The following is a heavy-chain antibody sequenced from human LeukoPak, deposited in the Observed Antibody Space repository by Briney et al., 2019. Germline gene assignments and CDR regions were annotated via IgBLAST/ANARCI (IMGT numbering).Heavy chain of an antibody. CDR3: ARQRGSSSFYYYMDV. Sequence: GETLKISCKGSGYSFTSYWIGWVRQMPGKGLEWMGIIYPGDSDTRYSPSFQGQVTISADKSISTAYLQWSSLKASDTAMYYCARQRGSSSFYYYMDVWGKGTTVTVSS. V-gene: IGHV5-51*01. D-gene: IGHD6-6*01. CDR2: IYPGDSDT. CDR1: GYSFTSYW. J-gene: IGHJ6*03.